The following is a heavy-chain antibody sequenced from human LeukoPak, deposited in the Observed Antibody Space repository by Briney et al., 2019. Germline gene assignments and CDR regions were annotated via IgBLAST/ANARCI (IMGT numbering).Heavy chain of an antibody. V-gene: IGHV3-74*01. CDR2: IKSDGSTT. CDR1: GFTFSSFG. Sequence: QPGRSLRLSCAASGFTFSSFGMHWVRQAPGKGLEWVSRIKSDGSTTTYADSVKGRFTISRDNAKNTLYLQMNSLRAEDTAVYYCARVVDTHFDYWGQGTLVTVSS. CDR3: ARVVDTHFDY. D-gene: IGHD5-18*01. J-gene: IGHJ4*02.